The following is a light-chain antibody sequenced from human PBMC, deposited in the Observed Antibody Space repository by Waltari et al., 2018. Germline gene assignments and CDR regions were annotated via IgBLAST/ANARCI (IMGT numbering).Light chain of an antibody. Sequence: QSALTQPPSASGSPGQPVPLSCTGSYSDVGAYAFVSWYRHHPGKAPQLLIYEVNKRPSGVPDRFSGSKSGDTASLTVSGLQAEDEADYYCTSYAGIDKILFGGGTKLTVL. CDR2: EVN. V-gene: IGLV2-8*01. CDR1: YSDVGAYAF. J-gene: IGLJ2*01. CDR3: TSYAGIDKIL.